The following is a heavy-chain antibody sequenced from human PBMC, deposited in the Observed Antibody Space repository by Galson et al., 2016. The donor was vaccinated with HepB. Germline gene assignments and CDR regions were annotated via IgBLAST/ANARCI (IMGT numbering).Heavy chain of an antibody. V-gene: IGHV3-11*06. CDR2: ISSSSSYT. CDR3: ARKGAAAAGYAPDV. Sequence: SLRLSCAASGFTFSDSYMSWIRQAPGKGLEWVSYISSSSSYTNYADSVKDRFTISRDNAKNSLYLQMSSLRVEDTAVYYCARKGAAAAGYAPDVWGQGTTVTVSS. J-gene: IGHJ6*02. D-gene: IGHD6-13*01. CDR1: GFTFSDSY.